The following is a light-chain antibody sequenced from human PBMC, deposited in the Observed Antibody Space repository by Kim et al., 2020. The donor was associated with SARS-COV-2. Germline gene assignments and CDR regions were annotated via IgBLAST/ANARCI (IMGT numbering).Light chain of an antibody. Sequence: LGQTFRITCPGFRRRSSYASCYQHKQGQAPLLLIYGNNNRPSEIPDRFSDSSSGHTDSLTITGAQAEDEADYSCNSRHSSGNHVIFGGGTQLTVL. CDR2: GNN. J-gene: IGLJ2*01. V-gene: IGLV3-19*01. CDR3: NSRHSSGNHVI. CDR1: RRRSSY.